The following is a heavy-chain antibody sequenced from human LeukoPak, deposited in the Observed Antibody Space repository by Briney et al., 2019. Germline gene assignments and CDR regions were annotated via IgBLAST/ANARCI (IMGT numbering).Heavy chain of an antibody. Sequence: PGGSLRLSCAASGFTFSSYSMNWVRQALGKGLEWVSSISSSSSYIYYADSVKGRFTISRDNAKNSLYLQMNSLRAEDTAVYYCARVIYYDSSGNNIYYYYGMDVWGQGTTVTVSS. V-gene: IGHV3-21*01. CDR2: ISSSSSYI. D-gene: IGHD3-22*01. CDR1: GFTFSSYS. J-gene: IGHJ6*02. CDR3: ARVIYYDSSGNNIYYYYGMDV.